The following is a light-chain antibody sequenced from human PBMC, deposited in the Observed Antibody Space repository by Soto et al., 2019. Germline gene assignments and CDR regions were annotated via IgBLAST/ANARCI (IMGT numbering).Light chain of an antibody. CDR3: CAYAGRYTYV. V-gene: IGLV2-11*01. CDR1: SSDVGGYNY. Sequence: QSALTQPRSASGSPGQSVTLSCTGTSSDVGGYNYVSWYQQHPGKAPKVMIYDVSKRPSGAPDRLSGSRSGNTASLTISGLQAEDEADYYCCAYAGRYTYVFGTGTKVT. CDR2: DVS. J-gene: IGLJ1*01.